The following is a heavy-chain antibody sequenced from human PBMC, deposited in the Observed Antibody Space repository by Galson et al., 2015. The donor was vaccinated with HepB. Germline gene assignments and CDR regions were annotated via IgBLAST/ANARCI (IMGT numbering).Heavy chain of an antibody. Sequence: SVKVSCKASGYTFTNCGITWVRQAPGQGLEWMGWISAYSGNTNYAQKLQGRVTMTTDTSTGTVYMDLRSLRSDDTAVYYCAKDLSPFWSGYYTGSPFDHWGQGTRVTVSS. CDR2: ISAYSGNT. D-gene: IGHD3-3*01. CDR1: GYTFTNCG. V-gene: IGHV1-18*01. J-gene: IGHJ4*02. CDR3: AKDLSPFWSGYYTGSPFDH.